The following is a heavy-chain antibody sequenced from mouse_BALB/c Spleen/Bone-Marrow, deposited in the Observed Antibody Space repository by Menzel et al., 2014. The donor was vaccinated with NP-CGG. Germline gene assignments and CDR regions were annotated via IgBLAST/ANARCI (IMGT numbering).Heavy chain of an antibody. D-gene: IGHD2-10*02. CDR3: TRREYGNYGYAMDY. CDR1: GYTFTDYN. CDR2: IYPYNGGT. J-gene: IGHJ4*01. V-gene: IGHV1S29*02. Sequence: EVQLQQSGPELVKPGASVKISCKASGYTFTDYNMHWVKQSHGKSLEWIGYIYPYNGGTGYNQKFKSKATLAVDNSSSTAYKGLRSLTSEDSAVYYCTRREYGNYGYAMDYWGQGTSVTVSS.